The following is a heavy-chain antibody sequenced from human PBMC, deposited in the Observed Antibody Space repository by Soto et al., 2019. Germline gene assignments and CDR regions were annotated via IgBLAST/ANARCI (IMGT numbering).Heavy chain of an antibody. J-gene: IGHJ5*02. CDR3: AIDSSGRLDP. D-gene: IGHD3-22*01. Sequence: PGESLKISCKGSGYRFTSYWISWVRQMPGKGLEWMGRIDPSASYTNYSPSFQGHVTISADKSISTAYMQWSSLKASDTAMYYCAIDSSGRLDPWGQGTLVTVSS. CDR1: GYRFTSYW. V-gene: IGHV5-10-1*01. CDR2: IDPSASYT.